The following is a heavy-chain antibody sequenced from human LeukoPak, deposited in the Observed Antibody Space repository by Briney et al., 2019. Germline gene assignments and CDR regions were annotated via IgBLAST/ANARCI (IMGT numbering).Heavy chain of an antibody. V-gene: IGHV3-33*01. CDR1: GFIFSDYG. Sequence: GGSLRLSCTASGFIFSDYGMHWVRQAPGKGQEWLAVIWYDGSKQYYADSVKGRFTISRDNSKNTLYLQINSLRAEDTAVYYCARDGLTAGYGDYGEDYWGQGILVTVSS. D-gene: IGHD4-17*01. J-gene: IGHJ4*02. CDR2: IWYDGSKQ. CDR3: ARDGLTAGYGDYGEDY.